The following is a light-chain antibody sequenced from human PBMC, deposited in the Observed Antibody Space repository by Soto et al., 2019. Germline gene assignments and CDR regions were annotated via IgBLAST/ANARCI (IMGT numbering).Light chain of an antibody. CDR1: QSVSNY. CDR2: DAS. CDR3: QQRSSWPLLT. J-gene: IGKJ4*01. V-gene: IGKV3-11*01. Sequence: EIVLTQSPATLSLTAGERATLSCWASQSVSNYLAWFQQKPGQAPRLLIYDASNRATGIPARFSGSGSGTDFTLTISSLEPADFAVYYCQQRSSWPLLTFGGGTKVEI.